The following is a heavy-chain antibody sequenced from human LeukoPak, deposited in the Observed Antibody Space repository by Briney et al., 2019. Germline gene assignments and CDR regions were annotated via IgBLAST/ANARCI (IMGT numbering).Heavy chain of an antibody. CDR2: ISYDGSNK. V-gene: IGHV3-30*04. J-gene: IGHJ4*02. CDR3: AKAKGGYFDY. Sequence: PGGSLRLSCAASGITFSSYAMHWVRQAPGKGLEWVAVISYDGSNKYYADSVKGRFTISRDNSKNTLYLQMNSLRAEDTAVYYCAKAKGGYFDYWGQGTLVTVSS. CDR1: GITFSSYA.